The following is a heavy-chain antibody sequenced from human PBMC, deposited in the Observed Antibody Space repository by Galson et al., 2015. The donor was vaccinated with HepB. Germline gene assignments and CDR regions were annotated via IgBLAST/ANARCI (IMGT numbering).Heavy chain of an antibody. CDR1: GFTFDDYA. Sequence: SLRLSCAASGFTFDDYAMHWVRQAPGKGLVLVSRINPDGSTTSYADSVKGRFTISRDNARNTLYMQMNSLTVDDTAVYYCAKDGYSGSPDYWGRGTLVIVSS. CDR3: AKDGYSGSPDY. D-gene: IGHD1-26*01. V-gene: IGHV3-74*01. J-gene: IGHJ4*02. CDR2: INPDGSTT.